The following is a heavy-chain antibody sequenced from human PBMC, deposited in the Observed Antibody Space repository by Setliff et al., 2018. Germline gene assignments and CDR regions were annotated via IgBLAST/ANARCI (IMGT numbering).Heavy chain of an antibody. CDR1: GGTFSSYA. V-gene: IGHV1-69*10. CDR3: ARVRSGWLRDY. CDR2: IIPILGIA. Sequence: SVKVSCKASGGTFSSYAISWVRQAPGQGLEWMGGIIPILGIANYAQKFQGRVTITRDTSASTAYMELSSLRSEYTAVYYCARVRSGWLRDYWGQGTLVTVSS. J-gene: IGHJ4*02. D-gene: IGHD6-19*01.